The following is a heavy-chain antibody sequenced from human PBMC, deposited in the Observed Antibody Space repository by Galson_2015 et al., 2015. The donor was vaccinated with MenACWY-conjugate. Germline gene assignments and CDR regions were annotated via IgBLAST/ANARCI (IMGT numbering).Heavy chain of an antibody. J-gene: IGHJ4*02. V-gene: IGHV3-23*01. D-gene: IGHD2-15*01. CDR3: AKEAGYCSHDTCHSDY. Sequence: SLRLSCAASGFTFSSSAMSWVRQAPGKGLEWVSALSDSGGQTHYADSVKGRFTISRDDTKSTLYPQMNSLRDEATAVYYCAKEAGYCSHDTCHSDYCGQGTLVTVSS. CDR2: LSDSGGQT. CDR1: GFTFSSSA.